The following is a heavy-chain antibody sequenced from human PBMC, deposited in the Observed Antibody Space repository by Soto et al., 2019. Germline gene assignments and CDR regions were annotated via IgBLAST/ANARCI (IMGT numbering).Heavy chain of an antibody. CDR2: MNPNSGNG. V-gene: IGHV1-8*01. CDR3: ARMATSGTLNWVAP. Sequence: GSSVKVSCKASGYAFSNNDISWVRQATGQGLEWMGWMNPNSGNGGYAQKFQGRVTMTRDTSTSTAYMELSSLASDDTAIYYCARMATSGTLNWVAPWGQGTRVTDSS. CDR1: GYAFSNND. J-gene: IGHJ5*02.